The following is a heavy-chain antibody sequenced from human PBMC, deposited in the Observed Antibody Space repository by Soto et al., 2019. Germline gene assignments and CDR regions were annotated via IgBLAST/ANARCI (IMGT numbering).Heavy chain of an antibody. J-gene: IGHJ3*01. CDR3: ARLYGLDAFDF. CDR1: GDSISSNKW. CDR2: IYHSGST. D-gene: IGHD3-16*02. Sequence: SETLSLTCAVSGDSISSNKWWSWVRQPPGKGLEWIGDIYHSGSTNYNPSLKSRVTISVDTSKNQFSLKLSSVTAADTAVYYCARLYGLDAFDFWGQGTMVTVSS. V-gene: IGHV4-4*02.